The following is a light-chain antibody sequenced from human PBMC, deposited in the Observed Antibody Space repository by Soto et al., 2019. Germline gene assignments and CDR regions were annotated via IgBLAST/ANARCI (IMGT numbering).Light chain of an antibody. J-gene: IGKJ2*01. CDR1: QSVSSN. V-gene: IGKV3-15*01. Sequence: IVMTQSPATLSVSPGERATLSCRASQSVSSNLAWYQQKPGQAPRLLIYGASTRATGIPARFSGSGSGTEFTLNISSLPSEDFPVYYCQQSNNWPYTFGQGTKLEIK. CDR3: QQSNNWPYT. CDR2: GAS.